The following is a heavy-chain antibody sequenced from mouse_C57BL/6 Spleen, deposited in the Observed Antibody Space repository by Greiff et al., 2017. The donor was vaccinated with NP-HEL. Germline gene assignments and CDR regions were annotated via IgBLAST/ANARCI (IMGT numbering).Heavy chain of an antibody. CDR2: IYTGNGYT. CDR1: GYTFTSYG. J-gene: IGHJ4*01. CDR3: AGFITTVVAPYAMGY. Sequence: VQLQQSGAELVRPGSSVKMSCKTSGYTFTSYGINWVKQRPGQGLEWIGYIYTGNGYTEYNEKFKGKATLTSDTASSTASMQLSSLTSEDSAIYFCAGFITTVVAPYAMGYWGQGPSVTVSS. V-gene: IGHV1-58*01. D-gene: IGHD1-1*01.